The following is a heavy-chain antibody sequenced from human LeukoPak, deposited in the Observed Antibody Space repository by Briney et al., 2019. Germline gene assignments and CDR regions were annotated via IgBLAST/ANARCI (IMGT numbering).Heavy chain of an antibody. CDR1: GGSISSYY. J-gene: IGHJ4*02. CDR3: ARAATVTTYPFDY. CDR2: IYYSGST. V-gene: IGHV4-59*01. D-gene: IGHD4-17*01. Sequence: PSETLSLTCTVSGGSISSYYWSWIRQPPGKGLEWIGYIYYSGSTNYNPSLKSRVTISVDTSKNQFSLKLSSVTAADTAVYYCARAATVTTYPFDYWGQGTLVTVSS.